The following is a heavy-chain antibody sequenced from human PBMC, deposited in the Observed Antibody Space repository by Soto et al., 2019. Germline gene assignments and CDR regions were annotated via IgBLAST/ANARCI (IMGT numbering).Heavy chain of an antibody. V-gene: IGHV3-30-3*01. Sequence: GGSLRLSCAASGFTFSSYAMHWVRQAPGKGLEWVAVISYDGSNKYYADSVKGRFTISRDNSKNTLYLQMYSLRAEDTAVYYCAIDQQSVHYYHNGMDVCGQAPTVTVSS. D-gene: IGHD4-17*01. CDR3: AIDQQSVHYYHNGMDV. CDR1: GFTFSSYA. CDR2: ISYDGSNK. J-gene: IGHJ6*02.